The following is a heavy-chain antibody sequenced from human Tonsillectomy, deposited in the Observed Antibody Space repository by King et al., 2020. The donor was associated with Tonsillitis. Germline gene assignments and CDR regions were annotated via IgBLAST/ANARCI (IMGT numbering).Heavy chain of an antibody. J-gene: IGHJ2*01. Sequence: VQLVESGGGLVKPGGSLRLSCAASGCTFSNCSMNWFRQAPGKGREWFSSSSKGGSYISYADSVKGRFTISRDNAKNSLYLQMNSLRAEDTAVYYCAREGVTNWYFDLWGRGTLVTVSS. CDR2: SSKGGSYI. CDR3: AREGVTNWYFDL. D-gene: IGHD2-21*02. CDR1: GCTFSNCS. V-gene: IGHV3-21*01.